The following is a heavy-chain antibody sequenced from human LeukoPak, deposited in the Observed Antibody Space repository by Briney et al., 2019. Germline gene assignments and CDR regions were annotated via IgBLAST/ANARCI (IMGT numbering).Heavy chain of an antibody. Sequence: ASVKVSCKPSGYTFTGYFIHWVRQAPGQGLECLGWINPNNGDTSYAQKFQGRVTMTRDTSISTAYMELSRLRSDDTAVYYCAKVMAGTVALHYWGQGTPVAVSS. J-gene: IGHJ4*02. CDR3: AKVMAGTVALHY. CDR1: GYTFTGYF. V-gene: IGHV1-2*02. D-gene: IGHD1-1*01. CDR2: INPNNGDT.